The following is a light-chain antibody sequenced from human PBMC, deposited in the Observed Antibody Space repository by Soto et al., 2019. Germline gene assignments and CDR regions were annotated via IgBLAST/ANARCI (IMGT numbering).Light chain of an antibody. J-gene: IGKJ3*01. CDR1: QRISTSY. CDR3: HKDGSRLFT. CDR2: GTS. Sequence: EIVLTQSPGTLSLSAGEIATLSCRASQRISTSYLAWYQQKPGQAPRVLVYGTSTRATGIPSRFSGSGSGTDFTLTSSGLEPEDCEVYHFHKDGSRLFTFGPGTKVDIK. V-gene: IGKV3-20*01.